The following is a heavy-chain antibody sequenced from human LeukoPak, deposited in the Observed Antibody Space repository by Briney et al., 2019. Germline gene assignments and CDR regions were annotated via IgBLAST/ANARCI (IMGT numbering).Heavy chain of an antibody. CDR1: GFTFSTYV. CDR2: ILGSGGST. J-gene: IGHJ6*02. V-gene: IGHV3-23*01. D-gene: IGHD3-10*01. Sequence: GGSLRLSCAASGFTFSTYVMTWARQAPGKGLEWVSAILGSGGSTYYTDSVKGRFTISRDNSKNTLYLQMNSLRAEDTAVYYCATTPGAYYYYHMDVWGQGTTVTVSS. CDR3: ATTPGAYYYYHMDV.